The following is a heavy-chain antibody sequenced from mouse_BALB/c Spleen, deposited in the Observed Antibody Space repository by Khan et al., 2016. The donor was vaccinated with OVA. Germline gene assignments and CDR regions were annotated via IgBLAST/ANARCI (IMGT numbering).Heavy chain of an antibody. CDR3: ARGGVVVPYWYFDV. V-gene: IGHV3-6*02. D-gene: IGHD1-1*01. Sequence: EVQLQESGPGLVKPSQSLSLTCSVTGYSITGGYSWSWIRQFPGNKLEWMGYISYDGSNNYNPSLKNRITITRDTSKNQFFLKLNSVTTSDTATSYCARGGVVVPYWYFDVWGAGTTVPVSS. CDR2: ISYDGSN. J-gene: IGHJ1*01. CDR1: GYSITGGYS.